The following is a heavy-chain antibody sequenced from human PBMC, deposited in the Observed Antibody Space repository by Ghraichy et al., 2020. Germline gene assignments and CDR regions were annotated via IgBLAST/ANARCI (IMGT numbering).Heavy chain of an antibody. Sequence: GGSPRLSCEGSGFTFRKYDLSWVRQAPGKGLEWVSTVSGSGSDTYYADSVKGRFTISRDNSKNTLYLQMNSLRVEDSFVYYCAKSGSVAGSYYFDYWGQGTLVNVSS. D-gene: IGHD6-19*01. CDR3: AKSGSVAGSYYFDY. CDR1: GFTFRKYD. CDR2: VSGSGSDT. V-gene: IGHV3-23*01. J-gene: IGHJ4*02.